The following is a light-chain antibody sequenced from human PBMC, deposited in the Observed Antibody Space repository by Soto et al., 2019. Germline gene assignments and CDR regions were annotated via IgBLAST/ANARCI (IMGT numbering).Light chain of an antibody. CDR3: SSYTSRGTYV. CDR2: EVS. Sequence: QSALTQPASVSGSAGQSITISCTGTSSDVGGYNYVSWYQQYPGTAPKVMIYEVSYRPSGVSNRFSGSKSGNAASLTISGLQPEDEADYYCSSYTSRGTYVFGTGTKLTVL. J-gene: IGLJ1*01. CDR1: SSDVGGYNY. V-gene: IGLV2-14*01.